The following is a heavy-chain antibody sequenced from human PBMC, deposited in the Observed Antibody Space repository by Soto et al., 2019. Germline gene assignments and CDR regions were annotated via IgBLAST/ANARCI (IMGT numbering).Heavy chain of an antibody. V-gene: IGHV1-18*01. CDR1: GYTFTSYG. Sequence: QVQLVQSGAEVKKPGASVKVSCKASGYTFTSYGISWVRQAPGQGLEWMGWISAYNGNTNYAQKLQGRVTMTTDTSTSTACMELRSLRSDDTAVYYCARQTRYSSGWDAFDYWGQGTLVTVSS. CDR2: ISAYNGNT. CDR3: ARQTRYSSGWDAFDY. D-gene: IGHD6-19*01. J-gene: IGHJ4*02.